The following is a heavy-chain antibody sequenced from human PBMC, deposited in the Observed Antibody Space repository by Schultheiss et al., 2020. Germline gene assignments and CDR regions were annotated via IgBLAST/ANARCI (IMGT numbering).Heavy chain of an antibody. CDR2: IYNDGSDT. D-gene: IGHD1-26*01. J-gene: IGHJ6*02. V-gene: IGHV3-74*01. Sequence: GGSLRLSCAASGFTFSSYWMHWVRQAPGKGLVWVSRIYNDGSDTSYADSVKGRFTISRDNAKNSLYLQMNSLRAEDTALYYCAKDVSQGSYFNYYYYGMDVWGQGTTVTVSS. CDR3: AKDVSQGSYFNYYYYGMDV. CDR1: GFTFSSYW.